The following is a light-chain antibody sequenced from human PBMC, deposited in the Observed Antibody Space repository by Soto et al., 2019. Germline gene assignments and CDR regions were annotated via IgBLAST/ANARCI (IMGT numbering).Light chain of an antibody. CDR3: CLYIGTTAYV. CDR1: SGFVGSFSL. Sequence: QSVLAQPASVSGSPGQSITIPCTGTSGFVGSFSLVSWYQQHPGKAPNVMISEGHRRPSGVPDRFSGSTSVTSASLTISGLQADDEADYYCCLYIGTTAYVFGTGTKVTVL. V-gene: IGLV2-23*01. CDR2: EGH. J-gene: IGLJ1*01.